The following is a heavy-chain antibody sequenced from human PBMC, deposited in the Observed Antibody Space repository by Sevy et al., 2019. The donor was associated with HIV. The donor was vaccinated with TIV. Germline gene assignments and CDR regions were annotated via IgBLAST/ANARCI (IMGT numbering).Heavy chain of an antibody. Sequence: GGSLRLSCAASGFNFRNYSMTWVRQAPGKGLEWVSYISSGSGTIHYADSVKDRFTISRDNAKNSLFLQMNSLRDEDTDIYYCASPYCSGDDCYSDLDYWGQGILVTVSS. CDR1: GFNFRNYS. V-gene: IGHV3-48*02. CDR3: ASPYCSGDDCYSDLDY. J-gene: IGHJ4*02. D-gene: IGHD2-15*01. CDR2: ISSGSGTI.